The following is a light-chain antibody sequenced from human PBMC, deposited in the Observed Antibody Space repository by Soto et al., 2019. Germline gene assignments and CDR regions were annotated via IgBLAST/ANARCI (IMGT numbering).Light chain of an antibody. V-gene: IGKV4-1*01. Sequence: DIVMTQSPDSLAVSLGERATINCKSSQSVLSSSDSKNYLAWYQRKPGQPPKLLIYWASTRESGVPDRFSGTGSGTDFTLTISSLQAEDVAVYYCQQYYSIPKTFGQGTKVDIK. CDR2: WAS. CDR3: QQYYSIPKT. J-gene: IGKJ1*01. CDR1: QSVLSSSDSKNY.